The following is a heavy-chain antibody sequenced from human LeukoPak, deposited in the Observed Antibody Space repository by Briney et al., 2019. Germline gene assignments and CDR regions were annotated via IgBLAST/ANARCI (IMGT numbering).Heavy chain of an antibody. CDR3: TRDDGYSSKKGVDRFDY. CDR2: ISAYDGNT. V-gene: IGHV1-18*01. D-gene: IGHD5-18*01. CDR1: GYTFMSYG. Sequence: GASVKVSCNASGYTFMSYGISWVRQAPGQGLEWMGWISAYDGNTKYVQKFQGRVTMTVETSTSSAYMDLRSLTSDDTAVYYCTRDDGYSSKKGVDRFDYWGQGTLVTVSS. J-gene: IGHJ4*02.